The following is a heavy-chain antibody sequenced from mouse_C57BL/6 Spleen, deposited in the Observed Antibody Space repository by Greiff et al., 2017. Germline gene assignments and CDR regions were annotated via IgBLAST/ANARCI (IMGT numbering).Heavy chain of an antibody. CDR2: LSSGGSYT. J-gene: IGHJ4*01. V-gene: IGHV5-6*02. Sequence: EVMLVESGGDLVKPGGSLKLSCAASGFTFSSYGMSWVRQTPDKRLEWVATLSSGGSYTYYPDSVKGRFTISRDNAKNTLYLQMSSLKSEDTAMYYCARRGDGYYAMDYWGQGTSVTVSS. D-gene: IGHD3-3*01. CDR1: GFTFSSYG. CDR3: ARRGDGYYAMDY.